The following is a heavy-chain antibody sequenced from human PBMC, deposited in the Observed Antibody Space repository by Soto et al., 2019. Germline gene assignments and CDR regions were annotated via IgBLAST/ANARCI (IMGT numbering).Heavy chain of an antibody. V-gene: IGHV1-3*01. J-gene: IGHJ4*02. Sequence: QVQLVQSGAEVKKPGASVKVSCKASGYTFSNYALHWVRQAPGQRLEWMGWINADNGNTKYSQKFQGRVTFTRDTSASTAYMNLSSLRYEDTAVYYCAPPSYGSGNYYWGQGTLVTVSS. CDR3: APPSYGSGNYY. CDR2: INADNGNT. CDR1: GYTFSNYA. D-gene: IGHD3-10*01.